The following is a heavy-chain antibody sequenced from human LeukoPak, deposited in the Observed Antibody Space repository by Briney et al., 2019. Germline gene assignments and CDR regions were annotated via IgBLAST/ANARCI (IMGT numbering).Heavy chain of an antibody. D-gene: IGHD3-9*01. CDR1: GFTFSSYS. Sequence: GGSLRLSCAASGFTFSSYSMNWVRQAPGKGLEWVSSISSSSSYIYYADSVKGRFTISRDNAKNSLYLQMKSLRAEDTAVYYCARDARRYFDWLPNYYYYGMDVWGQGTTVTVSS. CDR2: ISSSSSYI. CDR3: ARDARRYFDWLPNYYYYGMDV. J-gene: IGHJ6*02. V-gene: IGHV3-21*01.